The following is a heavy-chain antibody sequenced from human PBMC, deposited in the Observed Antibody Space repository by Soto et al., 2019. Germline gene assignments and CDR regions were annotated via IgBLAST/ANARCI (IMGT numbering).Heavy chain of an antibody. D-gene: IGHD1-7*01. Sequence: LSLTCTVSGGSISSYYWSWIRQPAGKGLEWIGRIYTSGSTNYNPSLKSRVTMSVDTSKNQFSLKLSSVTAADTAVYYCARGTKVYYYYGMDVWGQGTTVTVSS. CDR1: GGSISSYY. V-gene: IGHV4-4*07. CDR2: IYTSGST. CDR3: ARGTKVYYYYGMDV. J-gene: IGHJ6*02.